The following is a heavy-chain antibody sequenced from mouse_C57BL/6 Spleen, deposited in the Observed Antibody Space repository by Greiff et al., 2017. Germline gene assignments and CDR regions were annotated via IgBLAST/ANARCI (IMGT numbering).Heavy chain of an antibody. Sequence: EVQLQESGPGLVKPSQSLSLTCSVTGYSITSGYYWNWIRQFPGNKLEWMGYISYDGSNNYNPSLKNRISITRDTSKNQFFLKLNSVTTEDTATYYCARDGNYYGPFAYWGQGTLVTVSA. CDR3: ARDGNYYGPFAY. J-gene: IGHJ3*01. D-gene: IGHD1-2*01. V-gene: IGHV3-6*01. CDR2: ISYDGSN. CDR1: GYSITSGYY.